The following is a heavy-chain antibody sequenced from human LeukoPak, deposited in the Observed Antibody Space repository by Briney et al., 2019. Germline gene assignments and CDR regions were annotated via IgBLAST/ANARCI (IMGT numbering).Heavy chain of an antibody. CDR1: GFTVSSNY. J-gene: IGHJ5*02. Sequence: GGSLRLSCAASGFTVSSNYMSWVRQAPGKGLEWVSVIYSGGSTYYADSVKGRFTISRDNSKNTLYLQMNSLRAEDTAVYYCARAAPLWFGELFAWGQGTLVTVSS. D-gene: IGHD3-10*01. V-gene: IGHV3-66*01. CDR3: ARAAPLWFGELFA. CDR2: IYSGGST.